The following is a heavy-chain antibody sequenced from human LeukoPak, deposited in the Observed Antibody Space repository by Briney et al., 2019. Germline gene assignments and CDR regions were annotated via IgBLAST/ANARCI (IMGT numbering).Heavy chain of an antibody. D-gene: IGHD6-19*01. CDR3: AKGIYSSGWSYFDY. Sequence: GGSLRLSCAPSGFSFSNSAMSWVRQAPGKGLEWVSSLSCSGITTYYADSVEGRFTISRDNSKNTLYLQMNSLRAEDTAVYYCAKGIYSSGWSYFDYWGHGTLVTVSS. J-gene: IGHJ4*01. CDR2: LSCSGITT. CDR1: GFSFSNSA. V-gene: IGHV3-23*01.